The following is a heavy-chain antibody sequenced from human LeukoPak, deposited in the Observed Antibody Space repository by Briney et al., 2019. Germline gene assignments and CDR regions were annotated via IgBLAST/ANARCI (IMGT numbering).Heavy chain of an antibody. J-gene: IGHJ6*04. D-gene: IGHD3-16*02. V-gene: IGHV3-48*03. CDR2: ISSSGSTI. CDR1: GFTFSSYE. Sequence: PGGSLRLSCAASGFTFSSYEMNRVRQAPGKGLEWVSYISSSGSTIYYADSVKGRFTISRDNAKNSLYLQMNSLRAEDTAVYYCARESYLGMDVWGKGTTVTVSS. CDR3: ARESYLGMDV.